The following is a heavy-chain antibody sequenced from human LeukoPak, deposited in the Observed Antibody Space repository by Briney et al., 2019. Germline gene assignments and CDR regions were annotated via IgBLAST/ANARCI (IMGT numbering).Heavy chain of an antibody. Sequence: PSQTLSLTCTVSGGSISSGSYYWSWIRQPAGKGLEWIGRIYTSGSTNYNPSLKSRVTMSVDTSKNQFSLKLSSVTAADTAVYYCARDQTAAAGICWFDPWGQGTLVTVSS. V-gene: IGHV4-61*02. CDR1: GGSISSGSYY. CDR2: IYTSGST. D-gene: IGHD6-13*01. J-gene: IGHJ5*02. CDR3: ARDQTAAAGICWFDP.